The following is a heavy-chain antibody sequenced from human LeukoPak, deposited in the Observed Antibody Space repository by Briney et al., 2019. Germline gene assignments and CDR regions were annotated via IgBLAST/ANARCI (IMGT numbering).Heavy chain of an antibody. Sequence: GGSLRLSCAASGVTFSSYWMGWVRQAPGKGLEWVANIKEDGSEKYYVDSVKGRFTISRDNAKNSVYLQMNSLRAEDTAVYYCARGRFNYDSTGYSSFYYWGQGTLVTVSS. V-gene: IGHV3-7*01. CDR1: GVTFSSYW. CDR2: IKEDGSEK. CDR3: ARGRFNYDSTGYSSFYY. J-gene: IGHJ4*02. D-gene: IGHD3-22*01.